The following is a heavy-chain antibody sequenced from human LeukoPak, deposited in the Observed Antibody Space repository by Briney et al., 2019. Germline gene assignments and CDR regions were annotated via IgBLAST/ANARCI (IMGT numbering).Heavy chain of an antibody. V-gene: IGHV4-4*07. D-gene: IGHD3-22*01. Sequence: SETLSLTCTVSGGSIRSYSWSWIRRPAGKGLEWIGRVFTSGRIDFTPSLKSRLTLSVDTSKNQFSLNLSSVTAADTAVYYCARTYYYDSSVYSSPGAFDIWGLGTMVIVSS. CDR3: ARTYYYDSSVYSSPGAFDI. J-gene: IGHJ3*02. CDR1: GGSIRSYS. CDR2: VFTSGRI.